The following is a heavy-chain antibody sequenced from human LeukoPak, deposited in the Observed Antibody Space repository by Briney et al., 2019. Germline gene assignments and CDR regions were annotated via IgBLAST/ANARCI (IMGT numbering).Heavy chain of an antibody. CDR1: GFTFSSYA. CDR3: ARGRYYDSSGYYRYYGLDV. J-gene: IGHJ6*02. D-gene: IGHD3-22*01. Sequence: AGGSLRLSCAASGFTFSSYAMSWVRQAPGKGLEWVSAISGSGGSTYYADSVKGRFTISRDNSKNTLYLQMNSLRAEDTAVYYCARGRYYDSSGYYRYYGLDVWGQGTTVTVSS. V-gene: IGHV3-23*01. CDR2: ISGSGGST.